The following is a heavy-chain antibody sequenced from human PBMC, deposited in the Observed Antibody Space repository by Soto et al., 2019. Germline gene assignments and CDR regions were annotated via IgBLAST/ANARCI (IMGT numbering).Heavy chain of an antibody. CDR3: TTVFEY. J-gene: IGHJ4*02. CDR1: GFTFTNYW. Sequence: PGGSLRLSCAASGFTFTNYWMHWVRQVPGKGLVWVARIDGIGTGTSYSDSVRGRFTISRDNAENMLYLQMNSLRAADTAVYYCTTVFEYWGRGTLVTVSS. V-gene: IGHV3-74*01. CDR2: IDGIGTGT.